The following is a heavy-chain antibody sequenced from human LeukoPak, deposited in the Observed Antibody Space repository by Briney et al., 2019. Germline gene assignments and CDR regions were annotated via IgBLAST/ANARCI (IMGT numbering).Heavy chain of an antibody. CDR2: ISNSGSST. Sequence: GGSLRLSCVGSGFTFSYYAMSWVRQAPGKGLEWVSAISNSGSSTFHADSVKGRFTISRDNSKKTLYLQMNSLRAEDTAVYYCAKGYCSSSRCDAFDIWGQGTMVTVSS. CDR1: GFTFSYYA. CDR3: AKGYCSSSRCDAFDI. J-gene: IGHJ3*02. D-gene: IGHD2-2*01. V-gene: IGHV3-23*01.